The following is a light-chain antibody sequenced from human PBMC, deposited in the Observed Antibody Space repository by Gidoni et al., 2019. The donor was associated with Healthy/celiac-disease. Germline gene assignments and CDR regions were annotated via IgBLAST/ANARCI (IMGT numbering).Light chain of an antibody. V-gene: IGKV3-11*01. CDR2: DAS. CDR1: RSVSSY. CDR3: QQRSNWRCS. Sequence: EIVLTQSPATLSSSPGERATLSCRASRSVSSYLAWYQQKPGQAPRLLIYDASNRATGIPARFSGSGSGTDFTLTSSRLEPEDFAVYYCQQRSNWRCSFGQGTKLEIK. J-gene: IGKJ2*04.